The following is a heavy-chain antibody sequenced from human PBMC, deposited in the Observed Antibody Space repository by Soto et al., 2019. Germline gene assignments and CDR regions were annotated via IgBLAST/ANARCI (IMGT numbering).Heavy chain of an antibody. Sequence: QVQLVQSGAEVKKPGSSVRVSCKASGDTFTFYSINWVRQAPGLGLEWMGRINPILSMSNYAQRFQGRVTMTADKSTSTAYMELSSLRSEDTAMYYCASSYGSGYRALDYWGQGALVTVSS. CDR3: ASSYGSGYRALDY. J-gene: IGHJ4*02. V-gene: IGHV1-69*02. CDR1: GDTFTFYS. CDR2: INPILSMS. D-gene: IGHD3-10*01.